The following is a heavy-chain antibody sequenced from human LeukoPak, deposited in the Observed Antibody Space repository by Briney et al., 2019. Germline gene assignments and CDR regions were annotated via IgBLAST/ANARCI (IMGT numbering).Heavy chain of an antibody. CDR1: GYTFTGYY. V-gene: IGHV1-2*02. Sequence: ASVKVSCKASGYTFTGYYMHWMRQAPGQGPEWMGWINPNSGGTNYAQKFQGRVTMTRDTSISTAYMELSRLRSDDTAVYYCARWGGYCSGGSCYTPRYYYGMDVWGQGTTVTVSS. CDR2: INPNSGGT. J-gene: IGHJ6*02. D-gene: IGHD2-15*01. CDR3: ARWGGYCSGGSCYTPRYYYGMDV.